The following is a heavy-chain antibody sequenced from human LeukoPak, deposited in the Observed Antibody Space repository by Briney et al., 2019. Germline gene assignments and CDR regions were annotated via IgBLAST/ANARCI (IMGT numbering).Heavy chain of an antibody. CDR3: AREGKDSSGYYYESWFDR. CDR2: IYTSGST. D-gene: IGHD3-22*01. CDR1: GASISSGSYY. J-gene: IGHJ5*02. Sequence: PSQTLSLTCTVSGASISSGSYYWGWIRQPAGKGLEWIGRIYTSGSTNYNPSLKSPVTISVDTSKNQFSLKLSSVTAADTAVYYCAREGKDSSGYYYESWFDRWGQGTLVTVSS. V-gene: IGHV4-61*02.